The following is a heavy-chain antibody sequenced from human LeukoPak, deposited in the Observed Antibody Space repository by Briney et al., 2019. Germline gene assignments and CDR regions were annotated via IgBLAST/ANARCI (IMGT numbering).Heavy chain of an antibody. D-gene: IGHD5-12*01. V-gene: IGHV3-20*04. J-gene: IGHJ2*01. CDR1: GFTFNTYG. Sequence: PGGSLRLSCAASGFTFNTYGMSWVRQAPGKGLEWVSGINWNGGSTGYADSVKGRFTISRDNAKNSLYLQMNSLRAEDTALYYCARDPFRYSGYDWVNWYFDLWGRGTLVTVSS. CDR3: ARDPFRYSGYDWVNWYFDL. CDR2: INWNGGST.